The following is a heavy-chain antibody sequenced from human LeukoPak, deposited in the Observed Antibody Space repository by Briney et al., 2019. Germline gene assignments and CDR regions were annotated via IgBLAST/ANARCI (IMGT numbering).Heavy chain of an antibody. CDR3: AKRRGGSTAGVDY. D-gene: IGHD1-26*01. V-gene: IGHV3-30*04. CDR2: ISYDGSNK. J-gene: IGHJ4*02. Sequence: GGSLRLSCAASGFTFSSYAMHWVRQAPGKGLEWVAVISYDGSNKYYADSVKGRFTISRDNSKNTLYLQMNSLRAEDTAVYYCAKRRGGSTAGVDYWGQGTLVTVSS. CDR1: GFTFSSYA.